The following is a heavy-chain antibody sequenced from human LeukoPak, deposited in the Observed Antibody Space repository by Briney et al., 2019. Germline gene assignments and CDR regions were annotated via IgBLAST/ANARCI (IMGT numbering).Heavy chain of an antibody. J-gene: IGHJ4*02. Sequence: GKSLRLSCAASGFTFSSYPMHWVRQTPGKGLEWVAIISYDGSNNYYADSVEGRFIGSRDNSENTLFLEMNSLRPEDTAVYYCARDAGDILTGYFKYYFDYWGQGTLVTVSS. CDR2: ISYDGSNN. CDR1: GFTFSSYP. CDR3: ARDAGDILTGYFKYYFDY. V-gene: IGHV3-30*01. D-gene: IGHD3-9*01.